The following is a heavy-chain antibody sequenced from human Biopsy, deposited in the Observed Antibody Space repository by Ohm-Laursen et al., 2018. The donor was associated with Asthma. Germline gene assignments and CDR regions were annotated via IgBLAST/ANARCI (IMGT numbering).Heavy chain of an antibody. CDR1: GGTFNTYV. CDR3: ARKAGSCISRTCYSFDF. CDR2: INSVFGTT. D-gene: IGHD2-2*01. V-gene: IGHV1-69*01. J-gene: IGHJ4*02. Sequence: SSVTVSCKSLGGTFNTYVIGWVRQAPGQGLEWMGGINSVFGTTTYPQKFQDRVTITADDSTGTVYMELSSLRSEDTAVYYCARKAGSCISRTCYSFDFWGQGTLVAVSS.